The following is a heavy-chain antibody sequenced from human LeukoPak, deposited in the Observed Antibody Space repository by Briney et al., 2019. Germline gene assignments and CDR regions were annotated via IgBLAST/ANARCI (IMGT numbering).Heavy chain of an antibody. D-gene: IGHD6-13*01. V-gene: IGHV1-8*03. CDR3: ARGLSIAAAGNYFDY. CDR2: MNPNSGNT. CDR1: GYTFTSYD. Sequence: AASVKVSCKASGYTFTSYDINWVRQATGQGLEWMGWMNPNSGNTGYAQKFQGRVTITRNTSISTAYMELSSLRSEDTAVYYCARGLSIAAAGNYFDYWGQGTLVTVSS. J-gene: IGHJ4*02.